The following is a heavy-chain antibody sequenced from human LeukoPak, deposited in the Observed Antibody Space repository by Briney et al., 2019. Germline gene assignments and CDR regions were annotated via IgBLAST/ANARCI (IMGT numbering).Heavy chain of an antibody. Sequence: GGSLRLSCAASGFTFSNYWMSWVRQAPGKGLEWVANIKQDGSEKNYVDSVKGRFTISRDNANNSLSLQMNSLRAEDTAVYYCAASSHYWGQGTLVTVSS. J-gene: IGHJ4*02. CDR2: IKQDGSEK. CDR3: AASSHY. V-gene: IGHV3-7*01. D-gene: IGHD6-13*01. CDR1: GFTFSNYW.